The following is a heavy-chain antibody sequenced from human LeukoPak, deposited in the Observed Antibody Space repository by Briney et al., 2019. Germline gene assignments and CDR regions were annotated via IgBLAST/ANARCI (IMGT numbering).Heavy chain of an antibody. Sequence: ASVRVSCKASGYTFTSYYMHWVRQAPGQGLEWMGIINPSGGSTSYAQKFQGRVTMTRDTSTSTVYMELSSLRSEDTAVYYCAREGLQSVYYYGMDVWAKGPRSPSP. V-gene: IGHV1-46*01. D-gene: IGHD4-11*01. CDR2: INPSGGST. J-gene: IGHJ6*02. CDR1: GYTFTSYY. CDR3: AREGLQSVYYYGMDV.